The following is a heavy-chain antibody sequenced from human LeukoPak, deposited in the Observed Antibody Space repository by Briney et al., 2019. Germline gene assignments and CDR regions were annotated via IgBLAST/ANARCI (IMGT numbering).Heavy chain of an antibody. J-gene: IGHJ4*02. CDR3: ARGGNRFGGFYFDY. D-gene: IGHD3-10*01. V-gene: IGHV4-31*03. CDR1: ADSLSSGGHY. Sequence: PSQTLSLTCTVSADSLSSGGHYWAWIRQLPGKGLESIGFIHHSGSSRHDPSLKDRVAISVDASRKQFALRLSSVTAADTAIYYCARGGNRFGGFYFDYWGQGIQVIVSS. CDR2: IHHSGSS.